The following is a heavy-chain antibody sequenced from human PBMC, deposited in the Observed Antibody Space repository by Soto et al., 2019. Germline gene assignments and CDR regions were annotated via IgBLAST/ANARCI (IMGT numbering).Heavy chain of an antibody. CDR1: GGSFSGYH. CDR3: ARAHGDFWFDP. V-gene: IGHV4-59*01. Sequence: ELQESGPGLVKPSETLSLTCTVSGGSFSGYHWAWIRQPPGKGLEWIGYIFDSGTTNFKSSLRGRVAISLDKFKNQFSLQLTSVTAADTAIYYCARAHGDFWFDPWGQGVLVIVSS. CDR2: IFDSGTT. J-gene: IGHJ5*02.